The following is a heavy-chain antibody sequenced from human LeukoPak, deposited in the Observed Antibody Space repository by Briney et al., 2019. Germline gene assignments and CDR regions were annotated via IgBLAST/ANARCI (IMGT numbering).Heavy chain of an antibody. CDR1: AFTLSDFT. V-gene: IGHV3-73*01. Sequence: GGSLRLSCAAAAFTLSDFTMHWVRQASGKGLEWVARIRSKANNYATEYGASVKGRFTISRDDAKNTAYLQMNSLKTEDTAIYYCSAGPSGWTEFFRHWGQGTLVTVSS. CDR3: SAGPSGWTEFFRH. CDR2: IRSKANNYAT. D-gene: IGHD6-19*01. J-gene: IGHJ1*01.